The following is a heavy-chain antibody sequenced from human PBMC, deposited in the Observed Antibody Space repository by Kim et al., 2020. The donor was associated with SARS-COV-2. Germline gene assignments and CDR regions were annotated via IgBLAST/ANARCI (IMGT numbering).Heavy chain of an antibody. Sequence: ASVKVSCKASGYTFTSYGISWVRQAPGQGLEWMGWISAYNGNTNYAQKLQGRVTMTTDTSTSTAYMELRSRRSDDTAVYYCARDRVAGWLLAGDDAFDIWGQGTMVTVSS. D-gene: IGHD2-15*01. J-gene: IGHJ3*02. V-gene: IGHV1-18*01. CDR1: GYTFTSYG. CDR2: ISAYNGNT. CDR3: ARDRVAGWLLAGDDAFDI.